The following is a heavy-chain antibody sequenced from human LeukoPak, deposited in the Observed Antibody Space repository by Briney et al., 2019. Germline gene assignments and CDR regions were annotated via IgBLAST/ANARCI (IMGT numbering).Heavy chain of an antibody. J-gene: IGHJ4*02. CDR3: ARGPSYSSSTFHFDY. Sequence: GGSLRLSCGVSGFAFGSEAMNWVRQSPARGLEWVASISPGGGTTYYADSVKGRFTISRDNAKNSLYLQMNSLRAEDTAVYYCARGPSYSSSTFHFDYWGQGTLVTVSS. CDR2: ISPGGGTT. CDR1: GFAFGSEA. D-gene: IGHD6-6*01. V-gene: IGHV3-48*01.